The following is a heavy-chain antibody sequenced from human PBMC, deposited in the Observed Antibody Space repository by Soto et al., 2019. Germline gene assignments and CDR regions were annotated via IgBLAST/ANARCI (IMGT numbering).Heavy chain of an antibody. CDR2: INGDGSST. V-gene: IGHV3-74*01. J-gene: IGHJ6*02. Sequence: GGSLRLSCAASGFTFSSYWMHWVRQAPGKGLVWVSRINGDGSSTSYADSVKGRFTISRDNAKNTLYLQMNSLRAEDTAVYYCARGREVFLFFDWLSAPYFYYGLDVWCQGTTVAVSS. D-gene: IGHD3-9*01. CDR3: ARGREVFLFFDWLSAPYFYYGLDV. CDR1: GFTFSSYW.